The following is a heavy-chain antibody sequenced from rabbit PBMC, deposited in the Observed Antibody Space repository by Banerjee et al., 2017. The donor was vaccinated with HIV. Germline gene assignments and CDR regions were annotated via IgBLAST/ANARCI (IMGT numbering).Heavy chain of an antibody. V-gene: IGHV1S45*01. CDR1: GFSFSNKAV. J-gene: IGHJ4*01. CDR2: IYPDYGST. CDR3: ARRGDTGSGYDL. D-gene: IGHD1-1*01. Sequence: QQRLVESGGGLVKPGASLTLTCKASGFSFSNKAVMCWVRQAPGKGLEWIACIYPDYGSTYYASWAKGRFTGSVTSSTTVTLQMTSLTVADTATYFCARRGDTGSGYDLWGQGTLVTVS.